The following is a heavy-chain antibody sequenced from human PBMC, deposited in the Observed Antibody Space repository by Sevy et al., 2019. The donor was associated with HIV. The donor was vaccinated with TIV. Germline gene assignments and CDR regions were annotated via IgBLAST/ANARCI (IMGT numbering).Heavy chain of an antibody. CDR2: IIPRVGLT. J-gene: IGHJ4*02. CDR3: ASVRPCGGDCYFFDS. Sequence: ASMKVSCKASGGSLSDYGMNWVRQAPGQGLEWTGGIIPRVGLTNYAQEFHDRVTITADESTSTVYIEVRRLTSEDTGVYYCASVRPCGGDCYFFDSWGQGTLVTVSS. CDR1: GGSLSDYG. D-gene: IGHD2-21*01. V-gene: IGHV1-69*10.